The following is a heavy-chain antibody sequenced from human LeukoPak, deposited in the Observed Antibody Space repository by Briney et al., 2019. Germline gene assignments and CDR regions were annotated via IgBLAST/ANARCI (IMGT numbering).Heavy chain of an antibody. D-gene: IGHD3-10*01. CDR3: ARDLYYGSGIFDY. CDR1: GITFTSYW. V-gene: IGHV3-74*01. Sequence: GGSLRLSCATSGITFTSYWMHWVRQGPGKGLVWVSRINGDGSSTSYADSVKGRFTISRDNAKNTLYLQMNSLRAEDTAVYYCARDLYYGSGIFDYWGQGTLVTVSS. CDR2: INGDGSST. J-gene: IGHJ4*02.